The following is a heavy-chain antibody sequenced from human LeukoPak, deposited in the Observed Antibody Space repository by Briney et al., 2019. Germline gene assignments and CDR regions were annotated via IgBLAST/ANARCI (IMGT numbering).Heavy chain of an antibody. Sequence: ASVKVSCKASGYTFTGYYMHWVRQAPGQGLEWMGWINPNSGGTNYAQKFQGRVTMTRDTSISTAYMELSRLRSDDTAVYYCARPNTYYDSSGYLGYWGQGTLVTVSS. D-gene: IGHD3-22*01. CDR2: INPNSGGT. CDR1: GYTFTGYY. V-gene: IGHV1-2*02. J-gene: IGHJ4*02. CDR3: ARPNTYYDSSGYLGY.